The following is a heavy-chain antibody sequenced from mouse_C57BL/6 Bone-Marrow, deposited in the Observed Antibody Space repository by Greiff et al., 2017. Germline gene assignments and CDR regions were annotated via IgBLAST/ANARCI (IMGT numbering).Heavy chain of an antibody. CDR3: AGVSIIYYDAMDY. Sequence: DVKLVESGGDLVKPGGSVKLSCAASGFTFSSYGMSWVRQTPDKRLEWVATISSGGGYTYYPDSVKGRFTITRDNTKNTLYLQMSSLKSEDTAMYYCAGVSIIYYDAMDYWGQGTTVTVSS. V-gene: IGHV5-6*02. J-gene: IGHJ4*01. CDR2: ISSGGGYT. D-gene: IGHD2-10*02. CDR1: GFTFSSYG.